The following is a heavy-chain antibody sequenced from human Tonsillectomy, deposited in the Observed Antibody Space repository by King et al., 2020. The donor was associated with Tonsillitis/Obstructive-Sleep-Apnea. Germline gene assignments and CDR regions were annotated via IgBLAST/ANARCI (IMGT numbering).Heavy chain of an antibody. D-gene: IGHD4-17*01. CDR3: ARGNYGDWLDY. CDR2: ISSTGHYT. CDR1: GFTFSDFY. J-gene: IGHJ4*02. Sequence: VQLVESGGGLVKPGGSLRLSCAASGFTFSDFYMSWIRKAPGKGLEWVSYISSTGHYTDYADSVKGRFTISRDSAKNSLYLQMNSLRAEDTAVYYCARGNYGDWLDYWGQGTLVTVSS. V-gene: IGHV3-11*05.